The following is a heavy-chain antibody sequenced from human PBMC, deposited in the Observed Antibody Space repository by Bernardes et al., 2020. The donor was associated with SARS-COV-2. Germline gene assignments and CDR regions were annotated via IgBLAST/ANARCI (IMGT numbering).Heavy chain of an antibody. D-gene: IGHD5-18*01. V-gene: IGHV3-72*01. Sequence: GGSLRLSCAASGFTFSDSYMDWVRQAPGKGLEWVARARNKAKTYTTEYAASVKGRFTISRDDSKNSLYLQMNSLKIEDTAVYYCARARESYGNLGMDVWGKGTTVTVSS. CDR3: ARARESYGNLGMDV. CDR1: GFTFSDSY. J-gene: IGHJ6*03. CDR2: ARNKAKTYTT.